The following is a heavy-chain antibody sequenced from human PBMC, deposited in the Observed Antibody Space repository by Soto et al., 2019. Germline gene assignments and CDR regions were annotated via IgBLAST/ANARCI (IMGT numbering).Heavy chain of an antibody. CDR3: AKDPYSSGLAYYGMDV. V-gene: IGHV3-23*01. D-gene: IGHD6-19*01. CDR1: GITFSSYV. CDR2: ISGSGGST. J-gene: IGHJ6*02. Sequence: EVQLLESGGGLLQPGGSLRVSCTASGITFSSYVMGWVRQAPGGGLEWVSAISGSGGSTYYADSVKGRFTISRDNSKNTLYLQMNSLRAEDTAVYYCAKDPYSSGLAYYGMDVWGQGTTVTVSS.